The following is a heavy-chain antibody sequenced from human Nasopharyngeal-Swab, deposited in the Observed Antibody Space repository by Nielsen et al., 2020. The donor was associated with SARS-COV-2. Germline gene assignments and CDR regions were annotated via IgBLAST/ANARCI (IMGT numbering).Heavy chain of an antibody. J-gene: IGHJ4*02. CDR2: TYYSGST. Sequence: PGKGLEWIGSTYYSGSTYYNPSLKSRVTISVDTSKNQFSLKLSSVTAADTAVYYCARPGYDSSGYTSYFDYWGQGTLVTVSS. V-gene: IGHV4-39*01. CDR3: ARPGYDSSGYTSYFDY. D-gene: IGHD3-22*01.